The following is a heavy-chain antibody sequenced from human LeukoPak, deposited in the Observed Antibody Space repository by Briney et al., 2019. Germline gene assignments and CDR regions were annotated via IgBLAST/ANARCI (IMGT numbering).Heavy chain of an antibody. CDR2: ISSSGSYI. V-gene: IGHV3-21*01. CDR3: ARERYYDSSGPFDY. D-gene: IGHD3-22*01. CDR1: GFTFSSYS. Sequence: GGSLRLSCAASGFTFSSYSMNWVRQAPGKGLEWVSSISSSGSYIYYADSVKGRFTISRDNAKNSLYLQMNSLRAEDTAVYCCARERYYDSSGPFDYWGQGTLVTVSS. J-gene: IGHJ4*02.